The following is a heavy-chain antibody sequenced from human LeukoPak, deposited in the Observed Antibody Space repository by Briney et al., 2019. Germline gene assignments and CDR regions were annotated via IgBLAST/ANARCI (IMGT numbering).Heavy chain of an antibody. D-gene: IGHD2-21*02. J-gene: IGHJ4*02. CDR2: ISSSSSYI. CDR3: ARDCGSGDCYLRWREIDY. CDR1: GFTFSSYS. V-gene: IGHV3-21*01. Sequence: PGGSLRLSCAASGFTFSSYSMNWVRQAPGKGLEWVSSISSSSSYIYYADSVKGRFTISRDNAKNSLYLQMNSLRAEDTAVYYCARDCGSGDCYLRWREIDYWGQGTLVTVSS.